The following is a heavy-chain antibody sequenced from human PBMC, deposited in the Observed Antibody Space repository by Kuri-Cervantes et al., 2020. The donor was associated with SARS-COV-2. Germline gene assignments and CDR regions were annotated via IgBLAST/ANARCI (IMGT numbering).Heavy chain of an antibody. D-gene: IGHD3-22*01. V-gene: IGHV3-66*01. CDR2: IYSGGST. CDR3: ARMYYFDIKALDY. CDR1: GFTVSSNY. Sequence: GESLKISCAASGFTVSSNYMSWVRQAPGKGLEWVSVIYSGGSTYYADDVKGRFTISRDNSKNTLYLQINSLRAEDTAVYYCARMYYFDIKALDYWGQGTLVTVSS. J-gene: IGHJ4*02.